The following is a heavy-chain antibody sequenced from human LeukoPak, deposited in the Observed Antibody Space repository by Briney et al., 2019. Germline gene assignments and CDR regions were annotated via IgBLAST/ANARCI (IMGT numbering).Heavy chain of an antibody. V-gene: IGHV3-11*04. J-gene: IGHJ4*02. CDR3: VRDGTWYDY. Sequence: GGSLRLSCVVSGFTFSDYYMSWIRQAPGKGLEWVSYISISSSSIYYADSVKGRFTISRDNAKNSLYLQMNSLRDEDTAVYYCVRDGTWYDYWGQGTLVTVSS. D-gene: IGHD1-26*01. CDR1: GFTFSDYY. CDR2: ISISSSSI.